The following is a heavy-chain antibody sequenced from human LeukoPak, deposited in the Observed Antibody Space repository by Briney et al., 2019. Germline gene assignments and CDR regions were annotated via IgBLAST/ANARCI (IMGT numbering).Heavy chain of an antibody. Sequence: GGSLRLSCAASGFTFNTYSMSWVRQAPGKGLEWVSYISSSGSTIYYADSVKGRFTISRDNAKNSLYLQMNSLRAEDTAVYYCATEITPYYYIDVWGKGTTVTISS. CDR2: ISSSGSTI. V-gene: IGHV3-48*04. D-gene: IGHD5-24*01. J-gene: IGHJ6*03. CDR3: ATEITPYYYIDV. CDR1: GFTFNTYS.